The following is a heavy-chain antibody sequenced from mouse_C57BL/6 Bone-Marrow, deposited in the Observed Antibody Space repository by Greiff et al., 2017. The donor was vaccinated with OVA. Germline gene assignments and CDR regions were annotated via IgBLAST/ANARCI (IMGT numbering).Heavy chain of an antibody. D-gene: IGHD1-1*01. CDR1: GYTFTDYY. CDR3: ARNGRANFDY. J-gene: IGHJ2*01. V-gene: IGHV1-76*01. Sequence: VQLQQSGAELVRPGASVKLSCKASGYTFTDYYITWVKQRPGQGLEWIARIYPGSGNTYYNEKFKGKATLTAEKASSTAYMQLSSLTSEDSAVYFCARNGRANFDYWGQGTTLTVSA. CDR2: IYPGSGNT.